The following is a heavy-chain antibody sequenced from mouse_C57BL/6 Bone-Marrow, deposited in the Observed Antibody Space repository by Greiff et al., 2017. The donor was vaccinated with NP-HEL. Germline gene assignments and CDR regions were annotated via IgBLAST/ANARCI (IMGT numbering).Heavy chain of an antibody. Sequence: EVQRVESGGDLVKPGGSLKLSCAASGFTFSSYGMSWVRQTPDKRLEWVATISSGGSYTYYPDSVKGRFTISRDNAKNTLYLQMSSLKSEDTAMYYCARHGNYGYYSYYAMDYWGQGTSVTVSS. D-gene: IGHD2-3*01. CDR1: GFTFSSYG. CDR3: ARHGNYGYYSYYAMDY. CDR2: ISSGGSYT. J-gene: IGHJ4*01. V-gene: IGHV5-6*01.